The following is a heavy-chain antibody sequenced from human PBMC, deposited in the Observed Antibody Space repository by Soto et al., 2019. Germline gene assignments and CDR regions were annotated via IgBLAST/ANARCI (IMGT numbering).Heavy chain of an antibody. D-gene: IGHD5-18*01. J-gene: IGHJ4*02. CDR1: GFTFSSYG. CDR2: IWYDGSNK. CDR3: ARDVTQRWGIDY. Sequence: QVQLVESGGGVVQPGRSLRLSCAASGFTFSSYGMHWVRQAPGKGLEWVAVIWYDGSNKYYADSVKGRFTISRDNSKNTLYLQMNSLRAEDTAVYYCARDVTQRWGIDYWGQGTLVTVSS. V-gene: IGHV3-33*01.